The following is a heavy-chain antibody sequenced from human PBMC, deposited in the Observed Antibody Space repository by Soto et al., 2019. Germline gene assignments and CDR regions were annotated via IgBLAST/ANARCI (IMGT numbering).Heavy chain of an antibody. CDR2: INPNSGGT. CDR3: ARGASGHDLRYYYYYMDV. CDR1: GYTFTGYY. V-gene: IGHV1-2*04. D-gene: IGHD5-12*01. J-gene: IGHJ6*03. Sequence: ASVKVSCKASGYTFTGYYMHWVRQAPGQGLEWMGWINPNSGGTNYAQKFQGWVTMTRDTSISTAYMELSRLRSDDTAVYYCARGASGHDLRYYYYYMDVWGKGTTVTVSS.